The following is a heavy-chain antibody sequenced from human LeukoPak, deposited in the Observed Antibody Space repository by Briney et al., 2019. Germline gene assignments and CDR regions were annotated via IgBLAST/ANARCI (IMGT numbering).Heavy chain of an antibody. CDR2: ISAYNGNT. V-gene: IGHV1-18*01. J-gene: IGHJ4*02. Sequence: ASVKVSCTASGYTFTIYGISWVRQAPGQGLEWMGWISAYNGNTNYAQKLQGRVTMTTDTSTSTAYMELRSLRSDDTAVYYCARDYYGSGSYYNPTLDYWGQGTLVTVSS. D-gene: IGHD3-10*01. CDR3: ARDYYGSGSYYNPTLDY. CDR1: GYTFTIYG.